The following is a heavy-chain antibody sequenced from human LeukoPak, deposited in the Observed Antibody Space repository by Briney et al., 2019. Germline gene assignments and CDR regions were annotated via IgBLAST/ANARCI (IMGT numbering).Heavy chain of an antibody. Sequence: GGSLRLSCGASGFIFSDYSMNWLRQAPGKGLEWVSSISKSSSYIYYADSVKGRFTISRDNAKNSLYLQMKSLSAGDTAVYYCARDGSSFSSAWYNHYGMDVWGQGTTVTVSS. CDR1: GFIFSDYS. CDR3: ARDGSSFSSAWYNHYGMDV. V-gene: IGHV3-21*01. D-gene: IGHD6-19*01. J-gene: IGHJ6*02. CDR2: ISKSSSYI.